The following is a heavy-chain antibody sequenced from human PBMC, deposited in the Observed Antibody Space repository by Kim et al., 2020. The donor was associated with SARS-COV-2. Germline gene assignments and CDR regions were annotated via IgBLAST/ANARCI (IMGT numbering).Heavy chain of an antibody. D-gene: IGHD5-12*01. Sequence: GGSLRLSCAASGFTFSSYEMNWVRQAPGKGLEWVSYISSSGSTIYYADSVKGRFTISRDNAKNSLYLQMNSLRAEDTAVYYCAREISGYDYYYYGMDVWGQGTTVTVSS. CDR1: GFTFSSYE. CDR3: AREISGYDYYYYGMDV. V-gene: IGHV3-48*03. CDR2: ISSSGSTI. J-gene: IGHJ6*02.